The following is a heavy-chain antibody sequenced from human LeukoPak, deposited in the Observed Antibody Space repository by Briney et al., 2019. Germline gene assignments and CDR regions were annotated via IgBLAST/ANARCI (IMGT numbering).Heavy chain of an antibody. D-gene: IGHD2-21*02. Sequence: ASVKVSCKASGGTFISYAISWVRQAPGQGLEWMGGIIPIFGTANYAQKFQGRVTITADESTSTAYMELSSLRSEDTAVYYCARCDGGDCYYDYWGQGTLVTVSS. CDR3: ARCDGGDCYYDY. J-gene: IGHJ4*02. CDR1: GGTFISYA. V-gene: IGHV1-69*13. CDR2: IIPIFGTA.